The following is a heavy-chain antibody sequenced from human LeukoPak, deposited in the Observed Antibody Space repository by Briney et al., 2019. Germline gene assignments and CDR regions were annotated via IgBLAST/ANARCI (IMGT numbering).Heavy chain of an antibody. CDR3: ARSGSSRYSPAYYFDY. V-gene: IGHV4-59*11. J-gene: IGHJ4*02. CDR1: GGSISSHY. D-gene: IGHD6-13*01. CDR2: IYYSGST. Sequence: KPSETLSLTCTVSGGSISSHYWSWIRQPPGKGLEWIGYIYYSGSTNYNPSLKSRVTISVDTSKNQYSLKLSSVTAADTAVYYCARSGSSRYSPAYYFDYWGQGTLVTVSS.